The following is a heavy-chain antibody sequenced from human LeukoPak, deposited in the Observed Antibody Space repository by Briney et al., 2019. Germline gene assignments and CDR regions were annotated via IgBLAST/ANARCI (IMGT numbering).Heavy chain of an antibody. Sequence: GASXKVXCKASGYTFTSYDINWVRQATGQGQEWMGWMNPNSGNTGYAQKFQGRVTMTRNTSISKDYMERSSLRSEDTAVYYCARESSSAGPYYYYMDVWGKGTTVTVSS. CDR3: ARESSSAGPYYYYMDV. CDR1: GYTFTSYD. CDR2: MNPNSGNT. J-gene: IGHJ6*03. D-gene: IGHD6-6*01. V-gene: IGHV1-8*01.